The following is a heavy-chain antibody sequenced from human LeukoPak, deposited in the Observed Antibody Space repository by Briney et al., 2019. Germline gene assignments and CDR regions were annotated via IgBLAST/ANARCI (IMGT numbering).Heavy chain of an antibody. J-gene: IGHJ4*02. CDR3: ARGTLWAYYHDSSGLDY. CDR2: INHSGST. D-gene: IGHD3-22*01. CDR1: GGSFSGYY. Sequence: SETLSLTCAVYGGSFSGYYWSWIRQPPGKGLEWIGEINHSGSTNYNPSLKSRVTISVDTSKNQFSLKLSSVTPEDTAVYYCARGTLWAYYHDSSGLDYWGQGTLVTVSS. V-gene: IGHV4-34*01.